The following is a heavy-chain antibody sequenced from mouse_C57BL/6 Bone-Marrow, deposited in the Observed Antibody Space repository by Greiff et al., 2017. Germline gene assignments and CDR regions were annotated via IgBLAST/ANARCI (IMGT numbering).Heavy chain of an antibody. D-gene: IGHD1-1*01. CDR2: IDPENGDT. CDR1: GFNIKDDY. CDR3: TTEGVTEVVDY. Sequence: VQLQQSGAELVRPGASVKLSCTASGFNIKDDYMHWVKQRPEQGLEWIGWIDPENGDTEYASKFQGKATITADPSSNTAYLELSSLTSEDTAVYYYTTEGVTEVVDYWGRGTTLTVSP. V-gene: IGHV14-4*01. J-gene: IGHJ2*01.